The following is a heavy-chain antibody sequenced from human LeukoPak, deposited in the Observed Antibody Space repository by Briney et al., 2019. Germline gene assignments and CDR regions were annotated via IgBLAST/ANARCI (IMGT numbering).Heavy chain of an antibody. D-gene: IGHD1-26*01. CDR3: TRIDGYSVGADY. J-gene: IGHJ4*02. V-gene: IGHV3-49*03. Sequence: PGGSLRLSCTTSGFTFGDYAMSWFRQAPGKGLEWVGFIRSKTFGGTPDYAASVKGRFTISRDDSKSIAYLQMNSLKTEDTAVYYCTRIDGYSVGADYWGQGTLITVSS. CDR1: GFTFGDYA. CDR2: IRSKTFGGTP.